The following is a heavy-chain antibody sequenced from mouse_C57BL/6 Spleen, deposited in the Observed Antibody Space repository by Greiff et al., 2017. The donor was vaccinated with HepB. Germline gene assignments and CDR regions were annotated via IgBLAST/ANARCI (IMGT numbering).Heavy chain of an antibody. D-gene: IGHD1-1*01. CDR3: ARQGPDYGSSSLYAMDY. V-gene: IGHV2-6-1*01. J-gene: IGHJ4*01. Sequence: VNVVESGPGLVAPSQSLSITCTVSGFSLTSYGVHWVRQPPGKGLEWLVVIWSDGSTTYNSALKSRLSISKDNSKSQVFLKMNSLQTDDTAMYYCARQGPDYGSSSLYAMDYWGQGTSVTVSS. CDR1: GFSLTSYG. CDR2: IWSDGST.